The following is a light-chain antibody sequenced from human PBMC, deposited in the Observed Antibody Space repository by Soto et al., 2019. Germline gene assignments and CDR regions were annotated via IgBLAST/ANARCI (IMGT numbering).Light chain of an antibody. CDR1: SSDVGGYNY. CDR3: SSYTSSSAYA. V-gene: IGLV2-14*01. J-gene: IGLJ1*01. CDR2: EVS. Sequence: QSLLTQPASVSGSPGQSITISCTGTSSDVGGYNYVSWYQQHPGKAPKLMIYEVSNRPSGVSNRFSGSKSGNTASLTISGLQAEDEADYSCSSYTSSSAYAFGTGTKVTV.